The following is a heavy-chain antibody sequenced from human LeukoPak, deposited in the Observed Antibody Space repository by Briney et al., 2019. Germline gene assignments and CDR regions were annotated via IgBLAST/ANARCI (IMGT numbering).Heavy chain of an antibody. J-gene: IGHJ4*02. CDR2: IYSGGST. D-gene: IGHD3-22*01. CDR1: GFTVSSNY. CDR3: ARDYYDSSGSDY. V-gene: IGHV3-66*01. Sequence: GGSLRLSCAASGFTVSSNYMSWVRQAPGKGLEWVSVIYSGGSTYYADSMKGRFTISRDNSKNTLYLQMNSLRAEDTAVYYCARDYYDSSGSDYWGQGTLVTVSS.